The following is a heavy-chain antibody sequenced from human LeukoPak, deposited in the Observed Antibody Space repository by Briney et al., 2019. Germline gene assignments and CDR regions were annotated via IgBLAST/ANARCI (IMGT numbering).Heavy chain of an antibody. Sequence: PGGSLRLSCAASGLSVSSNYMNWVRQAPGKGLEWVSVIYSGGSTNSADSVKGRFTISRDNSKNTLYLQMTSLRVEDTAVYFCARGRYPDFGGDYYYYYMDVWGIGTTVTISS. CDR2: IYSGGST. D-gene: IGHD3-10*01. V-gene: IGHV3-53*01. CDR1: GLSVSSNY. CDR3: ARGRYPDFGGDYYYYYMDV. J-gene: IGHJ6*03.